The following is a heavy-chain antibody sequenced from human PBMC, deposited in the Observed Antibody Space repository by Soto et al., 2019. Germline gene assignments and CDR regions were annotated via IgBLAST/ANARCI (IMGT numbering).Heavy chain of an antibody. Sequence: PSETLSLTCTVSVASISSSSYYWGWIRQPPGKGLEWIGSIHYSGSTYYNPSLKSRVTISVDTSKNQFSLKLSSVTAADTAVYYCARHVDVSNFDYWGQGTLVTVSS. V-gene: IGHV4-39*01. CDR3: ARHVDVSNFDY. J-gene: IGHJ4*02. D-gene: IGHD2-21*01. CDR1: VASISSSSYY. CDR2: IHYSGST.